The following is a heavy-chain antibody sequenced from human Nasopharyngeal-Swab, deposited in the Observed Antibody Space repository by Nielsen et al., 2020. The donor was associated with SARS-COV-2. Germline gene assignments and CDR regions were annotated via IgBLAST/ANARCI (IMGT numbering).Heavy chain of an antibody. CDR3: TRDPYSTPPDY. D-gene: IGHD6-13*01. V-gene: IGHV3-7*01. CDR1: GITFSSYW. CDR2: IKHDGSEK. J-gene: IGHJ4*02. Sequence: GGSLRLSCEASGITFSSYWMGWVRQAPGKGLEWVANIKHDGSEKNYVDSVKGRFTISRDNAKNFLFLQMNNLRAEDTAVYYCTRDPYSTPPDYWGQGTLVTVSS.